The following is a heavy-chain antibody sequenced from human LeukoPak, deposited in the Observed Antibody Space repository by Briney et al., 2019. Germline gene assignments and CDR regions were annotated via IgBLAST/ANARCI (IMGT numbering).Heavy chain of an antibody. D-gene: IGHD1-7*01. J-gene: IGHJ4*02. CDR1: GFRFSSYA. V-gene: IGHV3-23*01. Sequence: GGSLRLSCAASGFRFSSYAMSWVRQAPGKGLEWVSAISGSGVSTYYADSVKGRFTVSRDNSKNTLYLQMSSLRAEDTAVYYCAKDERNWNYNLASQTYDWGQGTLVTVSS. CDR3: AKDERNWNYNLASQTYD. CDR2: ISGSGVST.